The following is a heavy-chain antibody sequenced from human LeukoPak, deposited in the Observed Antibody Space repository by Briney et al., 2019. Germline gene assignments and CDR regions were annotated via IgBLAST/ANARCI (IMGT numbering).Heavy chain of an antibody. J-gene: IGHJ6*04. Sequence: GGSLRLSCVDSESTFRSYGMSWVRQAPGKGLEWVSAISDTGGLTYCAPSMKGRFTISRDNSRNTLFLQMNSLRAEDTAVYYCAKGGIISGYSIVVWGKGTTVTVSS. D-gene: IGHD1-26*01. CDR2: ISDTGGLT. CDR1: ESTFRSYG. V-gene: IGHV3-23*01. CDR3: AKGGIISGYSIVV.